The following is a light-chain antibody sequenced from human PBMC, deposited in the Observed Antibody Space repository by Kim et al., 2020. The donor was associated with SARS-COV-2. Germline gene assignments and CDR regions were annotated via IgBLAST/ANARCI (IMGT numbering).Light chain of an antibody. Sequence: PAERTTPPCSAGHRVSSNYLAWYQQKHGQAPRLLIYTASTRATGIPDRFSGSGSETYFTLTISRLQPEDFAVYYCQQYGDRPRTFGQGTKVDIK. CDR1: HRVSSNY. CDR2: TAS. CDR3: QQYGDRPRT. V-gene: IGKV3-20*01. J-gene: IGKJ1*01.